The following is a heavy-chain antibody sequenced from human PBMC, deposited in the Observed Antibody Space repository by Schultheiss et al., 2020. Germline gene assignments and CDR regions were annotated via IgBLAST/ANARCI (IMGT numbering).Heavy chain of an antibody. CDR2: INHSGST. CDR1: GYSISSGYY. J-gene: IGHJ2*01. V-gene: IGHV4-38-2*01. CDR3: ARALYYYDSSGPTPGWYFDL. D-gene: IGHD3-22*01. Sequence: SETLSLTCAVSGYSISSGYYWGWIRQPAGKGLEWIGEINHSGSTNYNPSLKSRVTISVDTSKNQFSLKLSSVTAADTAVYYCARALYYYDSSGPTPGWYFDLWGRGTLVTVSS.